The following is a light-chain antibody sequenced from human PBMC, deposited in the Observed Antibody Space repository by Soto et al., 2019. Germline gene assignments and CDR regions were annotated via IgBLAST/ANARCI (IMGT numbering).Light chain of an antibody. CDR1: QGISNF. V-gene: IGKV1-27*01. CDR2: AAS. CDR3: QKYNSAPWT. Sequence: DIQMIQSPASLSASVGGRVTITCRASQGISNFLAWHQQKPGKVPKLLIYAASTLQSGVPSRFSGSGSGTDFTLTITSLQPEDVATYYCQKYNSAPWTFGQGTKVDIK. J-gene: IGKJ1*01.